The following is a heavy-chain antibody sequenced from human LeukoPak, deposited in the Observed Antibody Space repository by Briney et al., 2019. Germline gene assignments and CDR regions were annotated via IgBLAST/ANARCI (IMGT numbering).Heavy chain of an antibody. J-gene: IGHJ4*02. CDR1: GFTFHDYA. V-gene: IGHV3-43*02. Sequence: GGSLRLSYAASGFTFHDYAMHWVRQAPGKGLEWVSLINGDGGKTYYGDSGKGRFTISRDNSKNSLYLQMNSLRTEDTAFYYCAKGKYYYDSSGYASAIDYWGQGTLVTVSS. D-gene: IGHD3-22*01. CDR2: INGDGGKT. CDR3: AKGKYYYDSSGYASAIDY.